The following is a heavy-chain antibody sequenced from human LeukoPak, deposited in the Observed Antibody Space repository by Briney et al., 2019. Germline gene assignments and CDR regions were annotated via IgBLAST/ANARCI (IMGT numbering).Heavy chain of an antibody. V-gene: IGHV1-69*04. CDR2: IIPILGIA. CDR1: GGAFSSYA. J-gene: IGHJ4*02. CDR3: ARVSDYHDSSGYYYPY. D-gene: IGHD3-22*01. Sequence: VKVSCKASGGAFSSYAISWVRQAPGQGLEWMGRIIPILGIANYAQKFQGRVTITADKSTSTAYMELSSLRSEDTAVYYCARVSDYHDSSGYYYPYWGQGTLVTVSS.